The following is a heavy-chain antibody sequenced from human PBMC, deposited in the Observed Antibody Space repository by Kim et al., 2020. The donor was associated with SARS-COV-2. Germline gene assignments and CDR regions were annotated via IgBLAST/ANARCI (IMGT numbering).Heavy chain of an antibody. CDR3: MKGGWGWIWDH. V-gene: IGHV3-23*01. J-gene: IGHJ4*02. D-gene: IGHD2-2*03. CDR1: GFTFTGYA. Sequence: GGSLRLSCTTSGFTFTGYAMSWVRQAPGKGLEWVSSIDGSDGTTYYVDSVKGRFTISRDNSKNTLHLQMNSLRADATAVYYCMKGGWGWIWDHWGQGT. CDR2: IDGSDGTT.